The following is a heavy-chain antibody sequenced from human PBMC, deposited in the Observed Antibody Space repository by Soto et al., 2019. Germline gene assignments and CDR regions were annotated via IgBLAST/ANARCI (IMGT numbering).Heavy chain of an antibody. D-gene: IGHD1-7*01. CDR1: GYTFTSYA. CDR3: ARARTTAVPNWFDP. V-gene: IGHV1-3*01. CDR2: INAGNGNT. J-gene: IGHJ5*02. Sequence: ASVKVSCKASGYTFTSYAMHWVRPAHGQRLEWTGWINAGNGNTKYSQKFQGRVTITRDTSASTAYMELSSLRSEDTAVYYCARARTTAVPNWFDPWGQGTLVTVSS.